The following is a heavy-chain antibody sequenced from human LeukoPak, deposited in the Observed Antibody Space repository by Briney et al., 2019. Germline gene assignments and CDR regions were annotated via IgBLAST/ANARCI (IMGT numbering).Heavy chain of an antibody. J-gene: IGHJ4*02. CDR2: ISSSGSTI. V-gene: IGHV3-48*03. CDR1: GFTFSSYE. Sequence: SGGSLRLSCAASGFTFSSYEMNWVRQAPGKGLEWVSYISSSGSTIYYADSVKGRFTISRDNSKNTLHLEVISLTAEDTAVYYCAKDDAWIRFGEWSQGTLVTVSS. CDR3: AKDDAWIRFGE. D-gene: IGHD3-10*01.